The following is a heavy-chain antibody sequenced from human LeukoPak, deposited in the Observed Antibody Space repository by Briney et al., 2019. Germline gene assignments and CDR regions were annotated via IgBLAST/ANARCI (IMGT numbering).Heavy chain of an antibody. CDR2: IHTSGST. J-gene: IGHJ4*02. CDR1: GGSISNYH. D-gene: IGHD6-19*01. V-gene: IGHV4-4*07. Sequence: SETLSLTCTVSGGSISNYHWSWIRQPARKGLEWIGQIHTSGSTNYNPPLKSRVSMSIDTTEDQVSLTIRSVTAADTAFYYCARRDISSGWSFDYWGQGTLVTVS. CDR3: ARRDISSGWSFDY.